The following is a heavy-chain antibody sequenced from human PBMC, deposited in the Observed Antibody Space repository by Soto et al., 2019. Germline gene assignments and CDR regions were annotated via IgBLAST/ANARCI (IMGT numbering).Heavy chain of an antibody. CDR3: VRGVLS. J-gene: IGHJ1*01. D-gene: IGHD3-10*01. V-gene: IGHV4-31*02. Sequence: WTWIRQHPGKGLECIGNIHHSGSTFYNPSLKSRVSISVDTSKNQFSLKLSSVTAADTAVYFCVRGVLSWGQGTLVTVSS. CDR2: IHHSGST.